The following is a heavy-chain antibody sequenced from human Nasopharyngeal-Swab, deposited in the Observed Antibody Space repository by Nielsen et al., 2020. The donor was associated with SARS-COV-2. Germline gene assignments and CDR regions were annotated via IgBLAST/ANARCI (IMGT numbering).Heavy chain of an antibody. V-gene: IGHV3-7*01. CDR1: GFTFSSYW. D-gene: IGHD6-19*01. Sequence: GESLKISCAASGFTFSSYWMSWVRQAPGKGLEWVANIKQDGSEKYYVDSVKGRFTLSRDDPKNTVYLQMSSLRAEDTAVYFCAREVYSSGRAGIFDYWGQGALVTVSS. CDR2: IKQDGSEK. CDR3: AREVYSSGRAGIFDY. J-gene: IGHJ4*02.